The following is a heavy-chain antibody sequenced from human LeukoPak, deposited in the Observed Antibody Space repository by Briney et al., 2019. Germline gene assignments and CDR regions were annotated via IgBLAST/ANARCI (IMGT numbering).Heavy chain of an antibody. D-gene: IGHD2-21*02. Sequence: PSETLSLTCAVSGGSISSGGYSWSWIRQPPGKGLEWIGYIYHSGSTYYNPSLKSRVTISVDRSKNQFSLKLSSVTAADTAVYYCARNCGGDCVYFDYWGQGTLVTVSS. J-gene: IGHJ4*02. CDR3: ARNCGGDCVYFDY. CDR1: GGSISSGGYS. V-gene: IGHV4-30-2*01. CDR2: IYHSGST.